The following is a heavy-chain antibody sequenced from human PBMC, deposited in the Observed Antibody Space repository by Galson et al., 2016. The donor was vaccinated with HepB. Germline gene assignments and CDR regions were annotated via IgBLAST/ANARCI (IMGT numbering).Heavy chain of an antibody. CDR2: IKIDGSIP. V-gene: IGHV3-74*01. CDR3: VRDGAVPGLGFDP. CDR1: GFSFSAYW. Sequence: SLRLSCAASGFSFSAYWMHWARQAPGKGLVWVSRIKIDGSIPNYADSVKGRFTISRDNAKNTLYLQMNSLRVEDTAVYYCVRDGAVPGLGFDPWGQGALVSVSS. J-gene: IGHJ5*02. D-gene: IGHD6-19*01.